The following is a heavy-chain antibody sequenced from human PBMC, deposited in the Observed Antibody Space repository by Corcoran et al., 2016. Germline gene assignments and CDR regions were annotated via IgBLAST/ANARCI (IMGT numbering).Heavy chain of an antibody. CDR2: IIPIFGTA. V-gene: IGHV1-69*01. J-gene: IGHJ6*02. CDR3: ARAETPDLAPRYCSSTSCYKVYYYGMDV. D-gene: IGHD2-2*02. Sequence: QVQLVQSGAEVKKPGSSVKVSCKASGGTFSSYAISWVRQAPGQGLEWMGGIIPIFGTANYAQKFQGRVTITADESTSTAYMELSSLRSEDTAVYYWARAETPDLAPRYCSSTSCYKVYYYGMDVWGQGTTVTISS. CDR1: GGTFSSYA.